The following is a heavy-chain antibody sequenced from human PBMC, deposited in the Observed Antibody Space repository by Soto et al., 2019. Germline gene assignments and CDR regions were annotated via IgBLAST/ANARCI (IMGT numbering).Heavy chain of an antibody. J-gene: IGHJ6*02. Sequence: EVQLVESGGGLVKPGGSLRLSCAASGFTFSSYSMNWVRQAPGKGLEWVSSISSSSSYIYYADSVKGRFTISRDNAKNSLYLQMNSLRAEDTAVYYCATTRGYSGYDYYYYYGMDVWGQGTTVTVSS. CDR3: ATTRGYSGYDYYYYYGMDV. D-gene: IGHD5-12*01. CDR2: ISSSSSYI. CDR1: GFTFSSYS. V-gene: IGHV3-21*01.